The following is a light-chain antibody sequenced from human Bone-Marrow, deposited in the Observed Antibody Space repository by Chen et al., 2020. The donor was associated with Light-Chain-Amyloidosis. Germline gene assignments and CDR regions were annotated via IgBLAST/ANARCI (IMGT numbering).Light chain of an antibody. CDR1: NSNIGSNI. J-gene: IGLJ1*01. Sequence: QSVLTQPPSTSGTPGQTVTITCSGCNSNIGSNIVPWYQHLPGAAPTLLIYNDDNRPSGVPDRFSTSRSGTAASLAISGLQSGDEGDYDCATGDDRLIGYVFGSGTAVPVL. CDR2: NDD. CDR3: ATGDDRLIGYV. V-gene: IGLV1-44*01.